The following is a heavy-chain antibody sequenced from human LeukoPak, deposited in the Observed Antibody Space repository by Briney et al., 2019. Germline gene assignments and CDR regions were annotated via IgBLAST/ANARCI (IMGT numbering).Heavy chain of an antibody. Sequence: SGTLSLTCAVSGGSISSSNWWSWVRQPPGKGREGIGEIYHSGSTNYNPSLKSRVTISVDKSKNQFSLKLSSVTAADTAVYYCARDQDYYDSSGSYGMDVWGQGTTVTVSS. CDR2: IYHSGST. D-gene: IGHD3-22*01. CDR1: GGSISSSNW. CDR3: ARDQDYYDSSGSYGMDV. J-gene: IGHJ6*02. V-gene: IGHV4-4*02.